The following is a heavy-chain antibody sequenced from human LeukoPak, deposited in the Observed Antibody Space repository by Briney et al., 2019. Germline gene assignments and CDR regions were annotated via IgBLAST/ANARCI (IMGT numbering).Heavy chain of an antibody. CDR2: IRGSGAQR. Sequence: GGPLRLSCGASGFTFSFYGMSWLRQAPGKGLEWVSAIRGSGAQRFYADCVKRRFTISRDNPKNTPYLQMNTLRAEDTAVYYCAKTLPYPVYCSGDYPYLFDPWGQGTLVTVSS. D-gene: IGHD2-21*02. CDR3: AKTLPYPVYCSGDYPYLFDP. CDR1: GFTFSFYG. V-gene: IGHV3-23*01. J-gene: IGHJ5*02.